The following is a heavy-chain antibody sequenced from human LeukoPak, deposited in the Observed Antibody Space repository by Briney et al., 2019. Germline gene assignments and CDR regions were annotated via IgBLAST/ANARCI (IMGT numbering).Heavy chain of an antibody. CDR2: ISYDGRNI. CDR3: AKGPLRGTAAAIDY. J-gene: IGHJ4*02. Sequence: ARSLRLSCAGSGFTCNNYGMHWVRQAPGKGLEWVAVISYDGRNIHYPDSVKGRFTISRDISTDTLWLQMDSLRTEDTAVYYCAKGPLRGTAAAIDYWGQGTLVTVSS. D-gene: IGHD2-2*01. CDR1: GFTCNNYG. V-gene: IGHV3-30*18.